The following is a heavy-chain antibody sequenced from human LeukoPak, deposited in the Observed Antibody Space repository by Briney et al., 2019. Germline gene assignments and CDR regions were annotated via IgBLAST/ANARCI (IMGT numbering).Heavy chain of an antibody. CDR2: IYYSGST. Sequence: PSETLSLTCTVSGGSISSYYWSWIRQPPGKGMEWIGYIYYSGSTNYSPSLKSRVTISVDTSKNQFSLKLSSVTAADTAVYYCARHDSSSWYLDYWGQGTLVTVSS. CDR1: GGSISSYY. CDR3: ARHDSSSWYLDY. V-gene: IGHV4-59*08. J-gene: IGHJ4*02. D-gene: IGHD6-13*01.